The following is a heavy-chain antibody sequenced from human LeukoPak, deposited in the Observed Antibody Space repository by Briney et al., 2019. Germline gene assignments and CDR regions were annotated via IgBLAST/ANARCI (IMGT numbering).Heavy chain of an antibody. CDR2: IYTSGST. J-gene: IGHJ5*02. D-gene: IGHD2-2*01. CDR3: ARELIVVVPAAKGGYNWFDP. V-gene: IGHV4-4*07. Sequence: SETLSLTCTVSGGSISSYYWSWIRQPAGKGLEWIGRIYTSGSTNYNPSLKSRVTMSVDTSKNQFSLKLSSVTAADTAVYYCARELIVVVPAAKGGYNWFDPWGQGTLVTVSS. CDR1: GGSISSYY.